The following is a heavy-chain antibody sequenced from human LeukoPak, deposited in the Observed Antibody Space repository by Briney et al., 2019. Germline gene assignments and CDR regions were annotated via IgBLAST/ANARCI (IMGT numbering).Heavy chain of an antibody. Sequence: GSLRLSCAASGFTFGSSPMSWVRPAPGKGPEWVTTFSRNGHDTYYADSVKGRFAIFRDNSKNILYLQMNSLSAEDTAVYYCAKGSLGSWYFFDSWGQGTLVTVSS. V-gene: IGHV3-23*01. J-gene: IGHJ4*02. CDR1: GFTFGSSP. D-gene: IGHD6-13*01. CDR2: FSRNGHDT. CDR3: AKGSLGSWYFFDS.